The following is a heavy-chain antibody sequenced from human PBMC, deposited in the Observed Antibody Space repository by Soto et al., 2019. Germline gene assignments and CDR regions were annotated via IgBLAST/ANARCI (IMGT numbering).Heavy chain of an antibody. V-gene: IGHV3-7*03. CDR2: IKEDGSEK. CDR3: ARGQYGGKGY. CDR1: GFTFSSYW. D-gene: IGHD2-15*01. J-gene: IGHJ4*02. Sequence: EVQLVESGGGLVQPRGSLRLSCAASGFTFSSYWMNWVRQAPGKGLEWVANIKEDGSEKNYVDSVKGRFIISRDNAKESMFVQMNSLRAEDTAVYYCARGQYGGKGYWGQGTLVTVSS.